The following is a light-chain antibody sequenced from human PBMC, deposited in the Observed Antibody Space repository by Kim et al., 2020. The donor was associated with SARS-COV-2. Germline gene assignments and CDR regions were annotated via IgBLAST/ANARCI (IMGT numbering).Light chain of an antibody. CDR2: GAS. CDR3: QQYGSSPNT. Sequence: EIVLTQSPGTLSLSPGERATLSCRASQSVSSSYLAWYQQKPGQAPRLLIYGASSRATGIPDRFSGSGSGTDFTLTISRLEPEDFAVYYCQQYGSSPNTFGQGTRLDIK. CDR1: QSVSSSY. J-gene: IGKJ5*01. V-gene: IGKV3-20*01.